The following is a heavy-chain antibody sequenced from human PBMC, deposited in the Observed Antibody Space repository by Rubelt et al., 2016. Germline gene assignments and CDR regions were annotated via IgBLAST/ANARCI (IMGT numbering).Heavy chain of an antibody. V-gene: IGHV3-33*08. J-gene: IGHJ4*02. CDR1: GFTFSSYW. CDR3: ARGEYSYGYGYYFDY. D-gene: IGHD5-18*01. Sequence: VQLVESGGGLVQPGGSLRLSCAASGFTFSSYWMSWVRQAPGKGLEWVAGIQSDGSKEYYMDSVKGRFTVSRDNFQNTLYPQMNSLGDEDTAVYYCARGEYSYGYGYYFDYWGQGTLVTVSS. CDR2: IQSDGSKE.